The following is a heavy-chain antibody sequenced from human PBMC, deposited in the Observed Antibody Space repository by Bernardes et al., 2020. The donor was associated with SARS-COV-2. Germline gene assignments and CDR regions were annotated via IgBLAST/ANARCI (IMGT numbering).Heavy chain of an antibody. CDR2: ISSNGVSP. V-gene: IGHV3-64*02. D-gene: IGHD6-19*01. J-gene: IGHJ6*04. CDR3: ARADFSGWDPDYGLDV. CDR1: GFTFSSPA. Sequence: VGSLLLSCIASGFTFSSPAMHWVRQAPGPGLTYVSGISSNGVSPTYADSVKGRVTISRDNFKNTLYLQMGSLRPEDMGVYYCARADFSGWDPDYGLDVWGKGTTVNVSA.